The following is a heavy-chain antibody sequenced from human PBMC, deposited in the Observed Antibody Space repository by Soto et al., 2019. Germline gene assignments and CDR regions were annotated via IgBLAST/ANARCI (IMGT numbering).Heavy chain of an antibody. J-gene: IGHJ6*02. V-gene: IGHV5-51*01. CDR1: GYSFTYYW. D-gene: IGHD2-2*01. Sequence: GESLKISCKGSGYSFTYYWIAWVRQRPGKDLEWMGIIYPNDADTRYNPSFQGQVTTSADKSISTAYLQWTSLKTSDTAMYYWARVPSVVTPGNDYFGVDVWGQGTTVTVSS. CDR2: IYPNDADT. CDR3: ARVPSVVTPGNDYFGVDV.